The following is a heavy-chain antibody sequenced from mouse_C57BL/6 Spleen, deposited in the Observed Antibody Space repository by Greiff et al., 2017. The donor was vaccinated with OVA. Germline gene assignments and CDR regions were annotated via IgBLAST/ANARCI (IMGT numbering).Heavy chain of an antibody. CDR3: ARENDYDGDD. CDR1: GYAFSSSW. J-gene: IGHJ2*01. Sequence: VQLQQSGPELVKPGASVKISCKASGYAFSSSWMNWVKQRPGKGLEWIGRIYPGDGDTNYNGKFKGKATLTADKSSSTAYMQLSSLTSEDSAVYFCARENDYDGDDWGQGTTLTVSS. V-gene: IGHV1-82*01. CDR2: IYPGDGDT. D-gene: IGHD2-4*01.